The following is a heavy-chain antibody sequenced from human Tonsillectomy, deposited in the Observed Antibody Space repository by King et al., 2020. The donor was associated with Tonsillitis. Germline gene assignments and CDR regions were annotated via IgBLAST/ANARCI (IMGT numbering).Heavy chain of an antibody. CDR1: GFTFDDFG. D-gene: IGHD6-19*01. J-gene: IGHJ6*03. Sequence: VQLVESGGGVVRPGGSLRLSCAASGFTFDDFGMSWVRQAPGKGLEWVSGIYWNGGSTGYADSVKGRFTISRDNAKKSLYLQMNSMRAEDTALYYCAREAVAGTFYYYMDVWGKGTTVTVSS. CDR3: AREAVAGTFYYYMDV. CDR2: IYWNGGST. V-gene: IGHV3-20*04.